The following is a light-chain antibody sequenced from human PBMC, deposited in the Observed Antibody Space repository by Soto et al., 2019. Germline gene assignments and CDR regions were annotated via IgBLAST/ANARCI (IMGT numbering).Light chain of an antibody. Sequence: QSVLTQPPSASGTPGQRVTISCSGSSSNIGRNPVDWYRQLPGTAPKLLINSNNQRPSGVPDRFSGSKSGTSASLAISGLQSEDEAEYYCAVWDDSLTGDVFGTGTKLTVL. V-gene: IGLV1-44*01. CDR1: SSNIGRNP. CDR3: AVWDDSLTGDV. J-gene: IGLJ1*01. CDR2: SNN.